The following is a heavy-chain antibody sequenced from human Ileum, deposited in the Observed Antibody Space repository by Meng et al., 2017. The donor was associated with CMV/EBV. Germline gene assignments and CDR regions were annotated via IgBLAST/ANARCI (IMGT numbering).Heavy chain of an antibody. CDR3: ARRSSGLFDY. CDR2: IYSRGTT. J-gene: IGHJ4*02. V-gene: IGHV4-30-4*08. CDR1: GGSISSGNYY. D-gene: IGHD6-13*01. Sequence: QVQLEEAGPGMVKPSQTLSRICTVSGGSISSGNYYWTWIRQPPGKGLEWIGYIYSRGTTYYNPSLKSRVSRSVDTSRNQFSRQLSSVTAADTAVYYCARRSSGLFDYWGQGILVTVSS.